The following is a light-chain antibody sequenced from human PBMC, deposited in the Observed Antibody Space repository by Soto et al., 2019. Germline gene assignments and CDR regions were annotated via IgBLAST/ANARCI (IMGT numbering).Light chain of an antibody. J-gene: IGKJ2*01. CDR1: QSVSSY. V-gene: IGKV3-15*01. CDR3: QQYSTWPPRYT. Sequence: EIVMTQSPATLSVSPGGRATLSCRASQSVSSYLAWYQQRPGQPPRLLIYRASTRATNIPARFSGSGSGTEFSLTISSLQSEDFAVYYCQQYSTWPPRYTFGRGTKLEI. CDR2: RAS.